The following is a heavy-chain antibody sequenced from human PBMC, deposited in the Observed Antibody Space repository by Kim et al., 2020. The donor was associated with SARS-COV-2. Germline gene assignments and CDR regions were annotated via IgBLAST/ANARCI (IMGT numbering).Heavy chain of an antibody. J-gene: IGHJ4*02. D-gene: IGHD6-6*01. CDR1: GGSISSSSYY. CDR3: ARQDIAARHVYGFDY. Sequence: SETLSLTCTVSGGSISSSSYYWGWIRQPPGKGLEWIGSIYYSGSTYYNPSLKSRVTISVDTSKNQFSLKLSSVTAADTAVYYCARQDIAARHVYGFDYWGQGTLVTVSS. V-gene: IGHV4-39*01. CDR2: IYYSGST.